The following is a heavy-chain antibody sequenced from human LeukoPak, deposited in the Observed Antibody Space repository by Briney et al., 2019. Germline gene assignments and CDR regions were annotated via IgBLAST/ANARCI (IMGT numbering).Heavy chain of an antibody. CDR2: IYYSGST. Sequence: SETLSLTCTVSGGSISSSSYYWGWIRQPPGKGLEWIGSIYYSGSTYYNPSLKSRVTISIDTSNNQFSLRLSSVTAADTAVYYCARVKSEFDIWGQGTTVTVSS. CDR1: GGSISSSSYY. CDR3: ARVKSEFDI. J-gene: IGHJ3*02. V-gene: IGHV4-39*07.